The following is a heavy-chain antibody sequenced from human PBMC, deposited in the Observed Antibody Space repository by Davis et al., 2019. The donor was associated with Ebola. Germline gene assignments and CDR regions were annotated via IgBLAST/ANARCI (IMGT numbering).Heavy chain of an antibody. D-gene: IGHD3-22*01. V-gene: IGHV3-30*18. CDR1: GFPFTYSG. J-gene: IGHJ4*02. CDR3: AKGARGGYYYADF. Sequence: GESLKILCATSGFPFTYSGIHCVCHPPGKGQEWVAVISFDGSDTYYADSVKGRFTISRDNSKTTVDLQMNSLRPEDTALYYCAKGARGGYYYADFRGQGTLVTVSS. CDR2: ISFDGSDT.